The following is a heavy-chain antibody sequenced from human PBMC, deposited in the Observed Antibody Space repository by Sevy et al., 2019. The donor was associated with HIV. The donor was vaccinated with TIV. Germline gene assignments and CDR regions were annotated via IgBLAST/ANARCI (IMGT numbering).Heavy chain of an antibody. D-gene: IGHD3-3*01. Sequence: ASVKVSCKASGYTFTSYGISWVRQAPGQGLEWMGWISAYNGNTNYAQMLQGRVTMTTDTSTSTAYMELRSLRSDDTAVYYCARMYYDFWSGYYTGGSPYYFDYWGQGTLVTVSS. CDR3: ARMYYDFWSGYYTGGSPYYFDY. J-gene: IGHJ4*02. CDR2: ISAYNGNT. V-gene: IGHV1-18*01. CDR1: GYTFTSYG.